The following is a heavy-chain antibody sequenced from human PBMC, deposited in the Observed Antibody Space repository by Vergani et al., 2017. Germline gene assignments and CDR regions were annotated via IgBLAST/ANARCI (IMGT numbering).Heavy chain of an antibody. Sequence: VQLLQSGGGVIQPGGSVRLSFAASGFTFSSFATHWVRQAPGKGLEWVAVISSGGSNKYYADPVKGRFTISRDNSKNTLYLQMNSLRAEDTAVYYFAREADSGSIYYFDYWGQGTLVTVSS. D-gene: IGHD1-26*01. CDR1: GFTFSSFA. V-gene: IGHV3-30-3*01. CDR2: ISSGGSNK. J-gene: IGHJ4*02. CDR3: AREADSGSIYYFDY.